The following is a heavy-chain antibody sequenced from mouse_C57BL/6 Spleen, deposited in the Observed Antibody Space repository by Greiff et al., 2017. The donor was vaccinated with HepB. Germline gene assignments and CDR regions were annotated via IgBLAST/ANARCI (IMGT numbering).Heavy chain of an antibody. Sequence: EVKLQQSGPELVKPGASVKISCKASGYSFTGYFMNWVMRSHGKSLEWIGRIIPYNGDTFYNQKFKGKSTLTVNTSSSTANMELRSLTSEDSAVYYSARGDYYGSRSYWGQGTTLTVSS. D-gene: IGHD1-1*01. CDR1: GYSFTGYF. V-gene: IGHV1-20*01. J-gene: IGHJ2*01. CDR3: ARGDYYGSRSY. CDR2: IIPYNGDT.